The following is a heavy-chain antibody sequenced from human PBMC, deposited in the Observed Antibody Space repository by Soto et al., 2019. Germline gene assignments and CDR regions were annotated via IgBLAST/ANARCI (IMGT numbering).Heavy chain of an antibody. J-gene: IGHJ5*02. V-gene: IGHV1-8*01. CDR3: VRMASSGTLNWFDP. CDR2: MNPNSGNT. D-gene: IGHD1-1*01. CDR1: GSTIIKYA. Sequence: ASVTVSCKDSGSTIIKYAISWVRQATGQGLEWMGWMNPNSGNTGYALKFQGRVSMTRNTSIYTVYLELSSLASDDTAVYYCVRMASSGTLNWFDPWGQGTLVTVSS.